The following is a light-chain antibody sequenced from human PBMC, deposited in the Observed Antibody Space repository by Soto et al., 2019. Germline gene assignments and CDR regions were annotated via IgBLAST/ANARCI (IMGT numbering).Light chain of an antibody. Sequence: DIQMTQSPSTLSTSVGDRVTITCRASQSISSWLAWYQQKPRNAPKLLIYKASTLKSGVPSRFSGSGSGTEFTLTISSLQPDDFATYYCQHYNSYSEAFGQGTKVDIK. CDR3: QHYNSYSEA. CDR2: KAS. V-gene: IGKV1-5*03. J-gene: IGKJ1*01. CDR1: QSISSW.